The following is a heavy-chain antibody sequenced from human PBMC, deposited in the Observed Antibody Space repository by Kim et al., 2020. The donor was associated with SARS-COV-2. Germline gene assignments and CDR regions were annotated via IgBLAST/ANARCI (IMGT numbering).Heavy chain of an antibody. D-gene: IGHD3-16*02. V-gene: IGHV1-3*01. CDR1: GYTFTSYA. CDR3: ARAHPLPTLRLGELSLYRVGTMEPYFDY. Sequence: ASVKVSCKASGYTFTSYAMHWVRQAPGQRLEWMGWINAGNGNTKYSQKFQGRVTITRDTSASTAYMELSSLRSEDTAVYYCARAHPLPTLRLGELSLYRVGTMEPYFDYWGQGTLVTVSS. J-gene: IGHJ4*02. CDR2: INAGNGNT.